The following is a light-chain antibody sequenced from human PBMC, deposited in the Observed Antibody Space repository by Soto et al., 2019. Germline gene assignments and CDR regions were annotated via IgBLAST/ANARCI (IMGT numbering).Light chain of an antibody. CDR2: DAS. CDR3: HYYGGP. CDR1: QSVRSSS. Sequence: EIVLTQSPATLPLSPGERATLSCGASQSVRSSSLAWYQQKPGLAPRLLIYDASSRATGIPDRFSGSGSGTDFTLTISRLEPEDFAVYYCHYYGGPFGGGTKIEIK. V-gene: IGKV3D-20*01. J-gene: IGKJ4*01.